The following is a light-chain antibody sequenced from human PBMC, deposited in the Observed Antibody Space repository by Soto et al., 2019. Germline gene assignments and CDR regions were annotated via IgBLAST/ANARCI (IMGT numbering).Light chain of an antibody. Sequence: DIQMTQSPSSLSASVGDRVTITCRASQSISRNLHWDKQKPGKAPKFLSYSASTWQSGVPSRFSGSGSGTDFTLTISSLLPEDFATYYCEQRYSTSLTFGGGTKVEIQ. V-gene: IGKV1-39*01. CDR3: EQRYSTSLT. J-gene: IGKJ4*01. CDR1: QSISRN. CDR2: SAS.